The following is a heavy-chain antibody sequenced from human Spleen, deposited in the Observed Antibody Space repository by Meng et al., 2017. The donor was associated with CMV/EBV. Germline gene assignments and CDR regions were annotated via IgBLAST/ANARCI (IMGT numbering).Heavy chain of an antibody. Sequence: GESLKISCVASGFTFSTYAMSWVRQAPGKGLEWVSVISASGASTYYADSVKGRFTIARDNSKNTVYLQMNSLSAEDAAIYYCAKDEFYDFWSGNSGLDHWGQGILVTVSS. J-gene: IGHJ4*02. D-gene: IGHD3-3*01. V-gene: IGHV3-23*01. CDR1: GFTFSTYA. CDR3: AKDEFYDFWSGNSGLDH. CDR2: ISASGAST.